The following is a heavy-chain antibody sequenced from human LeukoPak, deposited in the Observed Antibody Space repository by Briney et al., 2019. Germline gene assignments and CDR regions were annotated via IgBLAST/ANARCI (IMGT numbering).Heavy chain of an antibody. D-gene: IGHD3-9*01. J-gene: IGHJ4*02. V-gene: IGHV3-23*01. CDR2: IRGSGGST. CDR3: AKSPYYDILTGYSYYLDY. CDR1: GFTFSSYA. Sequence: GGSLRLSCAASGFTFSSYAMSWVRQAPGKGLEWVSAIRGSGGSTYYADSVKGRFTISRDTSKNTLYLQMNSLRAEDTAVYYCAKSPYYDILTGYSYYLDYWGQGTLVTVSS.